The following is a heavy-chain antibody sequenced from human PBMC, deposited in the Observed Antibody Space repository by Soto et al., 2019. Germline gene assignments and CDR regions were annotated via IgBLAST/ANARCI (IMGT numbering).Heavy chain of an antibody. J-gene: IGHJ6*02. Sequence: GGSLRLSCAASGFSFSSYWMSWVRQAPGKGLEWVANIKQDGSEIHYVDSVKGRFTISRDNAKNSLYLQMNSLRAEDTAVYYCARAEAAARYYGMDVGGQGTTVIV. CDR2: IKQDGSEI. V-gene: IGHV3-7*03. CDR3: ARAEAAARYYGMDV. D-gene: IGHD6-13*01. CDR1: GFSFSSYW.